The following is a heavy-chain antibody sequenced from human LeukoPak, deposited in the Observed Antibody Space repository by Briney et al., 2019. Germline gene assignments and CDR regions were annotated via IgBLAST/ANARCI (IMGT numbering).Heavy chain of an antibody. J-gene: IGHJ6*03. Sequence: GGSLRLSCAASGFTVSSNYMSWVRQAPGKGLEWVSVIYSGGSTYYADSVKGRFTISRDNAKNSLYLQMNSLRAEDTALYYCAKAGPTMDYYYYYYMDVWGKGTTVTISS. CDR3: AKAGPTMDYYYYYYMDV. V-gene: IGHV3-53*05. D-gene: IGHD3-3*01. CDR2: IYSGGST. CDR1: GFTVSSNY.